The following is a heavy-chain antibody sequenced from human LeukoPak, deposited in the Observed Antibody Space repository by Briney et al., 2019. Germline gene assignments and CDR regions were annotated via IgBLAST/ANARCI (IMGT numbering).Heavy chain of an antibody. CDR1: GYTFTTYD. V-gene: IGHV1-8*01. CDR3: ARGRGSGHKENWFDP. J-gene: IGHJ5*02. D-gene: IGHD6-19*01. CDR2: MNPNSGNT. Sequence: EASVKVSCKASGYTFTTYDINWVRQATGQGLECMGWMNPNSGNTGYAQKFQGRVTMTRNTSISTAYMELSSLRSEDTAVYYCARGRGSGHKENWFDPWGQGTLVTVSS.